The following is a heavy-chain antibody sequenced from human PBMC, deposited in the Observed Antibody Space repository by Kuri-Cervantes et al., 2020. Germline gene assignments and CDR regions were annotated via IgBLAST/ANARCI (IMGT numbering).Heavy chain of an antibody. J-gene: IGHJ5*02. CDR2: IISDGRSA. CDR1: GFTFSSYW. CDR3: ANDRGGSA. Sequence: LSLTCAASGFTFSSYWMHWVRQVPGKGLVWVSRIISDGRSATYADSVRGRFTISRDNAKNTLYLQMNSLRAEDTAVYYCANDRGGSAWGQGTLVTVSS. D-gene: IGHD3-10*01. V-gene: IGHV3-74*03.